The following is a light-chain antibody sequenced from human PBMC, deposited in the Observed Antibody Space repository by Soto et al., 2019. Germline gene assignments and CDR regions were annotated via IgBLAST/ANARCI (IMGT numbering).Light chain of an antibody. Sequence: QSVLTQPASVSGSPGQSITISCTGTSSDVGGYKYVSWYQQHPDKAPKLIIYDVTNRPPGISNRFSGSKSGNTASLTISGLQAEDEADYYCSSYTSSSSYVFGTGTKVTVL. CDR1: SSDVGGYKY. J-gene: IGLJ1*01. V-gene: IGLV2-14*01. CDR2: DVT. CDR3: SSYTSSSSYV.